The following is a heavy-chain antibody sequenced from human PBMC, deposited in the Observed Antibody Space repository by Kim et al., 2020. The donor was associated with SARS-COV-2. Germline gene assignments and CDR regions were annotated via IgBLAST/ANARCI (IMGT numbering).Heavy chain of an antibody. D-gene: IGHD1-26*01. CDR2: T. V-gene: IGHV1-8*01. CDR3: ARRVGTYYMDV. J-gene: IGHJ6*03. Sequence: TGYAQKFQGRVTMTRDTSISTAYMELSSLRSEDTAVYYCARRVGTYYMDVWGKGTTVTVSS.